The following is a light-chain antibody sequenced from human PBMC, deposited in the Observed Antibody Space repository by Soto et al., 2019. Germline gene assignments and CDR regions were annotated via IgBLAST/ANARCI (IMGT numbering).Light chain of an antibody. V-gene: IGLV3-9*01. CDR3: QVWDSSTPEV. Sequence: SYELTQPLSVSVALGQTARITCGGNNIGRKNVHWYQQKPGQAPVLVIYGDSNRPSGLPERLSGSNSGNTATLTIPGAQAGDEADYYCQVWDSSTPEVFGTGTKLTVL. CDR2: GDS. CDR1: NIGRKN. J-gene: IGLJ1*01.